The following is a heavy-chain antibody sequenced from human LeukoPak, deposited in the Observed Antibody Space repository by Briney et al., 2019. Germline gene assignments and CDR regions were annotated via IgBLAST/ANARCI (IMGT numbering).Heavy chain of an antibody. Sequence: SETLSLTCAVYGGSFSGYYWSWIRQPAGKGPEWIGRIYTSGTTNYNPSLQSRVTISVDTSKNQFSLKLSSVTAADTAVYYCARDYRLTQLQEWGQGTLITVSS. CDR3: ARDYRLTQLQE. CDR1: GGSFSGYY. J-gene: IGHJ1*01. CDR2: IYTSGTT. V-gene: IGHV4-4*07. D-gene: IGHD1-26*01.